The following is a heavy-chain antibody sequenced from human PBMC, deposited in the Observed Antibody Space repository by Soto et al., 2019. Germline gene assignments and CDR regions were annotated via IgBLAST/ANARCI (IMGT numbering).Heavy chain of an antibody. CDR3: ARDVPIVVGLDDAFDI. Sequence: GGSLRLSCAASGFTFSSYWMSWVRQAPGKGLQWVANMRQDGSEKYYVDSVKGRFTISRDNAKNSLYLQMNSLRAEDTAVYYCARDVPIVVGLDDAFDIWGQGTMVTVSS. CDR1: GFTFSSYW. J-gene: IGHJ3*02. D-gene: IGHD3-22*01. V-gene: IGHV3-7*01. CDR2: MRQDGSEK.